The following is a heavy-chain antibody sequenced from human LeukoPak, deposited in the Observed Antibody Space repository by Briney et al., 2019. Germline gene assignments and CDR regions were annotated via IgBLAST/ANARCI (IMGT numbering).Heavy chain of an antibody. V-gene: IGHV3-7*01. CDR2: IKQDGSEK. CDR3: AELGITMFVDV. Sequence: PGGSLRLSCAASGFTFSTYSMSWVRQAPGKGLEWVANIKQDGSEKYYVDSVKGRFTISRDNAKDSLYLQMNSLRAEDTAAYYCAELGITMFVDVWGKGTTVTISS. CDR1: GFTFSTYS. D-gene: IGHD3-10*02. J-gene: IGHJ6*04.